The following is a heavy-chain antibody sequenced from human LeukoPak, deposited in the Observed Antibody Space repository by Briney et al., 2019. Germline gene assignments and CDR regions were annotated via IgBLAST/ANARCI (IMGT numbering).Heavy chain of an antibody. CDR3: VRDLILVDTPGDDFDY. D-gene: IGHD4-23*01. V-gene: IGHV3-7*01. CDR2: IKPDGSEK. CDR1: GFTFSNYW. Sequence: PGGSLRLSCAASGFTFSNYWMYWVRQAPGKGLEWVAKIKPDGSEKYYVDSVKGRFTISRDNAKNTVSLQMNSLRAEDTAVYYCVRDLILVDTPGDDFDYWGQGAPVTVSS. J-gene: IGHJ4*02.